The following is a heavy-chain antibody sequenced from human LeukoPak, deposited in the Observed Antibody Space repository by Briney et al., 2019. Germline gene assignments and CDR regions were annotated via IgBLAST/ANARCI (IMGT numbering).Heavy chain of an antibody. CDR1: GFTFSSYG. J-gene: IGHJ6*02. D-gene: IGHD2-2*02. CDR2: IWYDGSNK. V-gene: IGHV3-33*01. CDR3: ARDYIVVVPAAIDYYYGMDV. Sequence: GRSLRLSCAASGFTFSSYGMHWGRQPQGKGLELVAVIWYDGSNKYYADSVKGRFTISRDNSKNTLYLQMNSLRAEDTAVYYYARDYIVVVPAAIDYYYGMDVWGQGTTVTVSS.